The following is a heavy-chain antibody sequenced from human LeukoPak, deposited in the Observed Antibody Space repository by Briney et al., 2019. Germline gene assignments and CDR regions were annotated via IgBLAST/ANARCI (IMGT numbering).Heavy chain of an antibody. CDR2: INPNSGGT. Sequence: ASVKVSCKASGYTFTGYYMHWVRQAPGQGLEWMGWINPNSGGTNYAQKFQGRVTMTRDTSISTAYMELSRLRSDDTAVYYCARDHKPSSGWYYYYYYGMDVWGQGTTVTVPS. CDR3: ARDHKPSSGWYYYYYYGMDV. D-gene: IGHD6-19*01. CDR1: GYTFTGYY. J-gene: IGHJ6*02. V-gene: IGHV1-2*02.